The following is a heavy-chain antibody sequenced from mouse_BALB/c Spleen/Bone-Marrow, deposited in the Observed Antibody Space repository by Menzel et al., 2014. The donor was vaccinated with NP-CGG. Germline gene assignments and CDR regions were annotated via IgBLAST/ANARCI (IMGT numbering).Heavy chain of an antibody. V-gene: IGHV5-9-3*01. CDR1: RFTFSNYA. D-gene: IGHD4-1*01. CDR2: ISSGGSYT. J-gene: IGHJ2*01. Sequence: EVQLQESGGGLVKPGGSLKLSCAASRFTFSNYAMSWVRQTPEKRLEWVATISSGGSYTYYPDSVKGRFTISRDNAQNTLYLQMSSLRPEDTAMYFCARQENWALDYWGQGTTLTVSS. CDR3: ARQENWALDY.